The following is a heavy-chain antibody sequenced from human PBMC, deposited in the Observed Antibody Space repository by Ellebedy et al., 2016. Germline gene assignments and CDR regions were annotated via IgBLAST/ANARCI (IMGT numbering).Heavy chain of an antibody. CDR1: GFSFSSYW. J-gene: IGHJ4*02. Sequence: GESLKISCAASGFSFSSYWMYWVRQAPGKGLEWVASIKEDGSNKHYVDSVKGRFTISRDNAKNSLYLQMNGLGVEDTAIYYCATDLHPFTRGWGYWGQGTLVTVSS. CDR3: ATDLHPFTRGWGY. D-gene: IGHD3-10*01. CDR2: IKEDGSNK. V-gene: IGHV3-7*01.